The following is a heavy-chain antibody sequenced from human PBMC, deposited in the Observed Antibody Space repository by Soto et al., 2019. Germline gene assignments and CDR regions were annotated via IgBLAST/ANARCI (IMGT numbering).Heavy chain of an antibody. V-gene: IGHV3-21*06. CDR2: ISSGTTYF. Sequence: EVQLVESGGGLVKPGGSLTLSCAASGFTFSISTMNWVRQAPGKRLEWVSSISSGTTYFYYADSMKGRFTISRDNAKNSLYLEMNSLRAEDTAVYYCARESEDLTSNFDYWGQGTLVTVSS. CDR1: GFTFSIST. CDR3: ARESEDLTSNFDY. J-gene: IGHJ4*02.